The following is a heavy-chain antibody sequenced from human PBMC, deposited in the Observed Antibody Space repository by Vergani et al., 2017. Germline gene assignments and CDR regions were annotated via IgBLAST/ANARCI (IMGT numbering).Heavy chain of an antibody. V-gene: IGHV3-74*03. CDR2: MKSDGGIT. J-gene: IGHJ5*01. D-gene: IGHD3-16*02. CDR3: ARAGCIETCYMSNWLDS. Sequence: DVHLAESGGGFFQPGGSLRLSCSASGFSFNSYWMHWVRQVPGKGLLWVSRMKSDGGITAYADSVKGRFTISRDNAQTTLYLQMISLRVEDTGVYYCARAGCIETCYMSNWLDSWGQGTLVTVSS. CDR1: GFSFNSYW.